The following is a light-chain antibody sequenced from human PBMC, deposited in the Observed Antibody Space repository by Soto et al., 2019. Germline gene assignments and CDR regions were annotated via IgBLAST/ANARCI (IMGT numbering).Light chain of an antibody. CDR2: EGS. Sequence: QSALTQPASVSGSPGQSITISCTGTSSDVGSYNLVSWYQQHPGKAPKRMIYEGSKRPSGVSNRFSGSKSGNTASLTISGRQAEYEEDYDCCSYAGSSTYVFGTGTKLTVL. V-gene: IGLV2-23*01. J-gene: IGLJ1*01. CDR3: CSYAGSSTYV. CDR1: SSDVGSYNL.